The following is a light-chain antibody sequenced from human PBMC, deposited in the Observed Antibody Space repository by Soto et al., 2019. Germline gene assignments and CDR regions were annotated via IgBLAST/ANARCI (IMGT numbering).Light chain of an antibody. V-gene: IGLV1-40*01. J-gene: IGLJ1*01. CDR1: SSNIGAGYE. CDR2: GNT. Sequence: QSVLTQPPSLSGAPGQRVTISCTGSSSNIGAGYEVHWYQHLPGKAPKLLIYGNTNRPSGVPDRFSGSKSGTSASLAITGLQAEDEADYYCQSYDTSLSASYVFGGGTKVTVL. CDR3: QSYDTSLSASYV.